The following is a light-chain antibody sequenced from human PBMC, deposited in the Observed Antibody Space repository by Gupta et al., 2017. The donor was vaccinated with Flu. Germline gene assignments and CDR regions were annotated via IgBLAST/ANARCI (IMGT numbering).Light chain of an antibody. CDR3: GAWERNGNSVYV. V-gene: IGLV1-47*01. J-gene: IGLJ1*01. Sequence: SVLTPPPSVSGPPGPRVTISCSGSSLNLGSHDVWWYQQFPATAPKLLLCENNGRHSGGPEGVSGSKSGASAAITITGLLAEEEADYYCGAWERNGNSVYVFGTGTKVIVL. CDR2: ENN. CDR1: SLNLGSHD.